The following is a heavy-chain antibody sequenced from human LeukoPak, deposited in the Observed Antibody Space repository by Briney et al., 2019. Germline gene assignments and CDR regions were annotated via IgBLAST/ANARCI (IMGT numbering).Heavy chain of an antibody. V-gene: IGHV4-39*07. Sequence: PSETLSLTCTVSGGSISSSSYYWGWIRQPPGKGLEWIGSIYYSGSTYYNPSLKSRVTISVDTSKTQFSLKLSSVTAADTAVYYCARGVKYSSSWYYHSTYYYYYYMDVWGKGTTVTVSS. D-gene: IGHD6-13*01. CDR1: GGSISSSSYY. CDR2: IYYSGST. CDR3: ARGVKYSSSWYYHSTYYYYYYMDV. J-gene: IGHJ6*03.